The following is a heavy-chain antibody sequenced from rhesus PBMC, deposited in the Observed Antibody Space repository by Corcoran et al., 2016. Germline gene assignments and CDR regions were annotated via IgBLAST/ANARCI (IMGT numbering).Heavy chain of an antibody. Sequence: QVQLVQAGAEVKKPGSSVKVSCKASGYTFTDYYMHWVRQAPRQGLEGRGGINLYNGNTKYAKKVPGRVTMPRDTSTSTAYMELGSLRSEDTAVYYCARGYCSGIYCYVGYYFDYWGQGVLVTVSS. CDR2: INLYNGNT. J-gene: IGHJ4*01. CDR3: ARGYCSGIYCYVGYYFDY. V-gene: IGHV1S2*01. CDR1: GYTFTDYY. D-gene: IGHD2-27*01.